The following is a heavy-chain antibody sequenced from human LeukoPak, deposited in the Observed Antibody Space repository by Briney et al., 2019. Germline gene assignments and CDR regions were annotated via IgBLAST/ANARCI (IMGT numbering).Heavy chain of an antibody. V-gene: IGHV3-30*14. CDR1: GFTFSSYA. CDR3: ARETSSSQGFDY. J-gene: IGHJ4*02. Sequence: GRSLRLSCAASGFTFSSYAMHWVRQAPGKGLEWVAVISYDGSNKYYADSVKGRFTISRDNSKNTLYLQMNSLRAEDTAVYYCARETSSSQGFDYWGQGTLVTVSS. CDR2: ISYDGSNK. D-gene: IGHD6-13*01.